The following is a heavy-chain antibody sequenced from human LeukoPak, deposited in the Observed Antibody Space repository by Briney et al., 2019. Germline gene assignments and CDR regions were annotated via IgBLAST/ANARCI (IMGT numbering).Heavy chain of an antibody. D-gene: IGHD4-23*01. CDR1: GFTFSSYD. V-gene: IGHV3-13*01. CDR3: ARWTVEGDGFDY. CDR2: IGTAGDT. J-gene: IGHJ4*02. Sequence: GGSLRLSCAASGFTFSSYDMHWVRHATGKGLEWVSAIGTAGDTYYPGSVKGRFTISRENAKNSLYLQMNSLRAGDTAVYYCARWTVEGDGFDYWGQGTLVTVSS.